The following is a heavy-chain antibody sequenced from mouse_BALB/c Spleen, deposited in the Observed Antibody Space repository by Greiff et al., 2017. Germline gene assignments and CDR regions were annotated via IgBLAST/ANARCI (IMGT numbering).Heavy chain of an antibody. CDR3: ARDRRRLQGYFDV. J-gene: IGHJ1*01. Sequence: EVKLMESGGGLVKPGGSLKLSCAASGFTFSDYYMYWVRQTPEKRLEWVATISDGGSYTYYPDSVKGRFTISRDNAKNNLYLQMSSLKSEDTAMYYCARDRRRLQGYFDVWGAGTTVTVSS. V-gene: IGHV5-4*02. D-gene: IGHD1-2*01. CDR1: GFTFSDYY. CDR2: ISDGGSYT.